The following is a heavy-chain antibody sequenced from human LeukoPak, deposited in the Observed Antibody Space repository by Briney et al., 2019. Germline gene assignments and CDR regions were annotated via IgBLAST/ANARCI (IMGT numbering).Heavy chain of an antibody. CDR3: ARVSRGSYGFDY. V-gene: IGHV4-61*01. D-gene: IGHD5-18*01. J-gene: IGHJ4*02. Sequence: SETLSLTCTVSGGSVSSGSYYWSWIRQPPGKGLEWIGYIYYSGSTNYNTSLKSRVTISVDTSKNQFSLKLSSVTAADTAVYYCARVSRGSYGFDYWGQGTLVTVSS. CDR2: IYYSGST. CDR1: GGSVSSGSYY.